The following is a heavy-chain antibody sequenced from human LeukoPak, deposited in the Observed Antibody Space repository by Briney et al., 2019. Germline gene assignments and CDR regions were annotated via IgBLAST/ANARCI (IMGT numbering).Heavy chain of an antibody. CDR1: GGSISTTNW. CDR2: VHLSGRT. J-gene: IGHJ4*02. CDR3: AREGGPFRPLDY. V-gene: IGHV4-4*02. D-gene: IGHD2/OR15-2a*01. Sequence: SGTLSLTCGVSGGSISTTNWWTWVRQPPGEGLEWIGEVHLSGRTHYNPSLESRVTMSVDMSENHISLRLTSVTAADTAVYYCAREGGPFRPLDYSGQGTLVTVSS.